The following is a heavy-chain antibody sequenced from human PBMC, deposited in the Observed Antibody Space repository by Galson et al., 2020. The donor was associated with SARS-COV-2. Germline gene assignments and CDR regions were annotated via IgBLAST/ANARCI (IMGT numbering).Heavy chain of an antibody. Sequence: SQTLSLTCAVSGYSISSGYYWGWIRQPPGKGLEWIGSIYHSGSTYYNPSLKSRVTISVDTSKNQFSLKLSSVTAADTAVYYCARHLSLGYCSGGSCWTGAFDIWGQGTMVTVSS. D-gene: IGHD2-15*01. J-gene: IGHJ3*02. CDR1: GYSISSGYY. CDR2: IYHSGST. CDR3: ARHLSLGYCSGGSCWTGAFDI. V-gene: IGHV4-38-2*01.